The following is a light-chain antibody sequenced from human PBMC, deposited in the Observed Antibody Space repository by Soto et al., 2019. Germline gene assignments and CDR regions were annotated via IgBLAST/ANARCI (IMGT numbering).Light chain of an antibody. CDR2: TND. CDR1: SSNIGSNT. V-gene: IGLV1-44*01. Sequence: QSVLTQPPSASGTPGQRVTISCSGSSSNIGSNTVNWYQHLPGTAPKVLIYTNDQRPSGVPDRLSSSKSGTSASLAISGLQSEDEAEYFCAAWDDRLNGWVFGGGTKLTVL. J-gene: IGLJ3*02. CDR3: AAWDDRLNGWV.